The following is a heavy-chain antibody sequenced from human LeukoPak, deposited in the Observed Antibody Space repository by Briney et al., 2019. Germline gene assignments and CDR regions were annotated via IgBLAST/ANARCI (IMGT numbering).Heavy chain of an antibody. J-gene: IGHJ5*02. CDR3: AISMVRGRRYGFDP. CDR2: ISAYNGNT. V-gene: IGHV1-18*04. Sequence: GASVKVSCKASGCTFTSYGISWVRQAPGQGLEWLGWISAYNGNTNYAQKLQGRVTMTTDTSTSTAYMELRSLRSDDTAVYYCAISMVRGRRYGFDPWGQGTLVTVSS. CDR1: GCTFTSYG. D-gene: IGHD3-10*01.